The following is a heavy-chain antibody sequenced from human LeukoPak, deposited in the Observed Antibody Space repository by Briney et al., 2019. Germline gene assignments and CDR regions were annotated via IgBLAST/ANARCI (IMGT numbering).Heavy chain of an antibody. J-gene: IGHJ4*02. V-gene: IGHV4-39*07. CDR3: AGSVGSSLWSFDY. CDR1: GGSISSSSYY. CDR2: IYYSGST. D-gene: IGHD6-6*01. Sequence: SSETLSLTCTVSGGSISSSSYYWGWIRQPPGKGLEWIGSIYYSGSTYYNPSLKSRVTISVDTSKNQFSLKLSSVTAADTAVYYCAGSVGSSLWSFDYWGQGTLVTVSS.